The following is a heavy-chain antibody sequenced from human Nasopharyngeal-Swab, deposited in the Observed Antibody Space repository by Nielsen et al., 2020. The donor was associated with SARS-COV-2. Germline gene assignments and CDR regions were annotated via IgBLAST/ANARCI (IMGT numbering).Heavy chain of an antibody. J-gene: IGHJ4*02. D-gene: IGHD3-9*01. V-gene: IGHV3-11*04. CDR3: ARYGGIQILTGYFDD. Sequence: GGSLRLSWASSGFTFSDYYMSRIRQAPGKGLEWVSYISSSGSTIYYADSVKGRFTISRDNAKNSLYLQMNSLRAEDTAVYYCARYGGIQILTGYFDDWGPGTLVTVSS. CDR1: GFTFSDYY. CDR2: ISSSGSTI.